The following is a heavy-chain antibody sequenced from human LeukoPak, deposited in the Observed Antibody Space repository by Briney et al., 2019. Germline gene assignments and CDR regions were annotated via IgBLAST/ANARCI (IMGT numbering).Heavy chain of an antibody. V-gene: IGHV3-21*01. Sequence: PGGSLRLSCAASGFTFSSYSMNWVRQAPGKGLEWVSSISSSSSYIYYADSVKGRFTISRDNAKNSLYQQMNSLRAEDTAVYYCARYSSSSFDYWGQGTLVTVSS. D-gene: IGHD6-6*01. CDR3: ARYSSSSFDY. CDR2: ISSSSSYI. J-gene: IGHJ4*02. CDR1: GFTFSSYS.